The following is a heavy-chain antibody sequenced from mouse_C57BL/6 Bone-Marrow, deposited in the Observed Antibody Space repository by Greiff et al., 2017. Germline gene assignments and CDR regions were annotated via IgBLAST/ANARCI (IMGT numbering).Heavy chain of an antibody. CDR2: SYPRSGNT. V-gene: IGHV1-81*01. J-gene: IGHJ1*03. CDR3: ARSGYDCDRYFDM. CDR1: GYTFTSYG. D-gene: IGHD2-4*01. Sequence: QVQLKQSGAELARPGASVKLSCKASGYTFTSYGISWVKQSTGQGLEWIGESYPRSGNTYYNGKFKGKATLTADKSSSTAYMELRSLTSEDSAVYCCARSGYDCDRYFDMWGRGTTVTVTS.